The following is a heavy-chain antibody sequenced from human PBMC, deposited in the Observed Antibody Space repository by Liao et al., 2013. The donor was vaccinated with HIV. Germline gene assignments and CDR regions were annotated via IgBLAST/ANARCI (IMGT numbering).Heavy chain of an antibody. CDR2: IYYSGST. Sequence: QVQLQESGPGLVKPSETLSLTCTVSGGSISSYYWSWIRQPPGKGLEWIGFIYYSGSTNYNPSLKSRVTISVDTSKNQFSLKLSSVTAADTAVYYCARVEGPRLGWFDPWGQGTLVTVSS. CDR3: ARVEGPRLGWFDP. D-gene: IGHD7-27*01. V-gene: IGHV4-59*08. J-gene: IGHJ5*02. CDR1: GGSISSYY.